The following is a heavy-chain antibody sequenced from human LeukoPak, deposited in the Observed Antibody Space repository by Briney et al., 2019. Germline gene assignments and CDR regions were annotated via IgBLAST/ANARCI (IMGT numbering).Heavy chain of an antibody. CDR3: ARHQSGYNWFDP. D-gene: IGHD5-12*01. J-gene: IGHJ5*02. CDR2: IYYSGGS. CDR1: SGSINNTSHY. Sequence: SETLSLTCTVSSGSINNTSHYWGWIRQPPGRGLEWIGSIYYSGGSYYNPSLKSRVTISVDTSKSQFSLELSSVTAADTAVYYCARHQSGYNWFDPWGQGTLVTVSS. V-gene: IGHV4-39*01.